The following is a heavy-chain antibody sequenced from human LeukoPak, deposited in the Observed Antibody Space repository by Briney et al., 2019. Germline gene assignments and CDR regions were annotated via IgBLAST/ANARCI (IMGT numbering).Heavy chain of an antibody. Sequence: QSGGSLRLSCAASGFTFSIYGMHWVRQAPGKGLEWVAVIWYDGSNKYYADSVKGRFTTSRDNSRNTLYLQMNSLRAEDTAVYYCARDIRDYYDSSGYWSDAFDIWGQGTMVTVSS. D-gene: IGHD3-22*01. CDR1: GFTFSIYG. CDR2: IWYDGSNK. V-gene: IGHV3-33*01. CDR3: ARDIRDYYDSSGYWSDAFDI. J-gene: IGHJ3*02.